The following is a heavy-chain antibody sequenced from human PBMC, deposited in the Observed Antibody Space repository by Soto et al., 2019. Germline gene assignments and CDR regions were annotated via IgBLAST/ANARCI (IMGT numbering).Heavy chain of an antibody. CDR2: ISYDGSNK. CDR1: GFTFSSYG. Sequence: GGSLRLSCAASGFTFSSYGMHWVRQAPGKGLEWVAVISYDGSNKYYADSVKGRYTISRDNSKNTLYLQMNSLRAEDTAVYYCAKEGEYYYDSSGSFPDYWGQGTLVTVSS. CDR3: AKEGEYYYDSSGSFPDY. V-gene: IGHV3-30*18. D-gene: IGHD3-22*01. J-gene: IGHJ4*02.